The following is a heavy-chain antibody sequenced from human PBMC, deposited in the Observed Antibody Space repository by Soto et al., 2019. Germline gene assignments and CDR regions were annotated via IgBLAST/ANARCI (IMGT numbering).Heavy chain of an antibody. Sequence: PGGSLRLSCATSGFSFSNYAMSWVRQAPGKGLEWVAGISSSGYTYYVDSLKGRFTISRDNSKDLRYLQMNSLRAEDTAVYYCANDLIDYSNSYFDYWGQGTLVTVSS. CDR2: ISSSGYT. CDR1: GFSFSNYA. D-gene: IGHD4-4*01. CDR3: ANDLIDYSNSYFDY. V-gene: IGHV3-23*01. J-gene: IGHJ4*02.